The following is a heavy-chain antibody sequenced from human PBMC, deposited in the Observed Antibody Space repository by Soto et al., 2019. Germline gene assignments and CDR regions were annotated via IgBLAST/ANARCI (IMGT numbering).Heavy chain of an antibody. V-gene: IGHV5-51*01. CDR1: GYSFTTYW. J-gene: IGHJ6*02. Sequence: GESLKISCQASGYSFTTYWIAWVRQKPGKGLEWMGITHPGESQTRYSPSFQGQVTISFDRSTSTAYLQWSSLKASDTAIYYCARRENYYYAYYGMDVSGQGTRVTVSS. CDR3: ARRENYYYAYYGMDV. CDR2: THPGESQT.